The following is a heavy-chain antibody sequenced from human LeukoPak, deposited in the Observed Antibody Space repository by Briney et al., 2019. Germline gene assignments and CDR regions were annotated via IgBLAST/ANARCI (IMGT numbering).Heavy chain of an antibody. CDR3: ARDNRWFGEYGFDP. V-gene: IGHV4-39*07. J-gene: IGHJ5*02. CDR2: IYYSGST. CDR1: GGSISSSSYY. D-gene: IGHD3-10*01. Sequence: SETLSLTCIVSGGSISSSSYYWGWIRQPPGKGLKWIGSIYYSGSTNYNPSLKSRVTISVDTSKNQFSLKLSSVTAADTAVYYCARDNRWFGEYGFDPWGQGTLVTVSS.